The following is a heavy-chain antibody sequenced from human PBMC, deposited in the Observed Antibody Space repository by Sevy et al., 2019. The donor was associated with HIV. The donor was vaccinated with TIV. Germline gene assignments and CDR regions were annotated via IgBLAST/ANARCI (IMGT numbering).Heavy chain of an antibody. D-gene: IGHD3-16*02. Sequence: ASVKVSCKASGYTFTSYGISWVRQAPGQGLEWMGWISAYNGNTKYAQKVQGRVTMTTDTSASTADMELRSLRSDETAVYYCARAPFAITFGGVIAPFDYWGQGALVTVSS. CDR2: ISAYNGNT. CDR1: GYTFTSYG. CDR3: ARAPFAITFGGVIAPFDY. V-gene: IGHV1-18*01. J-gene: IGHJ4*02.